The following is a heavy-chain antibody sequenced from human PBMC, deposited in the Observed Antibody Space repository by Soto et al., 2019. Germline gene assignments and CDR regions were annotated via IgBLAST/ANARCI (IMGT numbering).Heavy chain of an antibody. Sequence: LSLTCAASGFTFSSYAMSWVRQAPGKGLEWVSAISGSGGSTYYADSVKGRFTISRDNSKNTLYLQMNSLRAEDTAVYYCAKENDYYGSGSYFDYWGQGTLVTVSS. CDR1: GFTFSSYA. J-gene: IGHJ4*02. V-gene: IGHV3-23*01. CDR2: ISGSGGST. D-gene: IGHD3-10*01. CDR3: AKENDYYGSGSYFDY.